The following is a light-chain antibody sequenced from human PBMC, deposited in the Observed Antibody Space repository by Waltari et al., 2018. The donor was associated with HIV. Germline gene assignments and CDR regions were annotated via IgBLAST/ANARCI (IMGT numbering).Light chain of an antibody. CDR2: DGR. CDR3: QVRDGSGDHSRV. CDR1: NIGSES. V-gene: IGLV3-21*02. Sequence: SYVLTQPPSVSVAPGQTARITCGRDNIGSESVHWYQQKPGQAPVLVVYDGRARPSGIPERFSGSNSGNTATLTISRVEAGDEAYYYCQVRDGSGDHSRVFGGGTKLTVL. J-gene: IGLJ3*02.